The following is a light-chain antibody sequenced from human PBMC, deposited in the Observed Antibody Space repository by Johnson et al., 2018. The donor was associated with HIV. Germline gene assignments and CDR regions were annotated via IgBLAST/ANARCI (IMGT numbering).Light chain of an antibody. Sequence: QSVLTQPPSVSAAPGQKVTISCSGSSSNIGINSVSWYQQVPGTAPKLLIYDNNKRPSGIPDRFSGSKSGTSATLGITGLQTGDEADYYCATWDTSLSAGGVFGTGTKVTVL. J-gene: IGLJ1*01. CDR1: SSNIGINS. CDR3: ATWDTSLSAGGV. V-gene: IGLV1-51*01. CDR2: DNN.